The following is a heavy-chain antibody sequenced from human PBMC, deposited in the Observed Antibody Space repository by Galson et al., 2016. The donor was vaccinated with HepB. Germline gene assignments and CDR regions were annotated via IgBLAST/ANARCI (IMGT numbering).Heavy chain of an antibody. Sequence: KVSCRASGYTFTGYYMHWVRQAPGQGLEWMGWINPDSGVTSYAQKFQGRVTMTRNTSISTVYMELSRLKSDDTAIYYCARDRYSGSYYVGAFDIWGQGTMVTVSS. CDR3: ARDRYSGSYYVGAFDI. D-gene: IGHD1-26*01. V-gene: IGHV1-2*02. CDR1: GYTFTGYY. J-gene: IGHJ3*02. CDR2: INPDSGVT.